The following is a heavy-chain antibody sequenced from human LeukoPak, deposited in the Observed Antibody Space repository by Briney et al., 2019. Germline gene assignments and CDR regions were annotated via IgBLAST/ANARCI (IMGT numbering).Heavy chain of an antibody. CDR2: ITPIFNRA. Sequence: ASVKVSCKTSGGAFSSYAVSWLRQAPGQGLEWMGGITPIFNRANYAQKFRGRVSITADESTSTAYMELSSLRSEDTAVYFCARDIGRGSYYFEIWGQGTRVTVSS. CDR3: ARDIGRGSYYFEI. CDR1: GGAFSSYA. V-gene: IGHV1-69*13. J-gene: IGHJ4*01. D-gene: IGHD3-16*01.